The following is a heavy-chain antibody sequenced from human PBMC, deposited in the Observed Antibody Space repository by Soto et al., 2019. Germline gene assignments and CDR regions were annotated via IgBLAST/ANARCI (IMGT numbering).Heavy chain of an antibody. CDR3: ARHDCSSTRCYNFGMDV. CDR1: GYSFTNYW. J-gene: IGHJ6*02. V-gene: IGHV5-10-1*01. CDR2: IDPSDSYI. D-gene: IGHD2-2*02. Sequence: PGESLKISCKGSGYSFTNYWISWVRQMPGKGLEWMGRIDPSDSYIKYSPSFQGHVTISADNSISTAYLKWSSLKASDTAMYYCARHDCSSTRCYNFGMDVWGQGNTVTVSS.